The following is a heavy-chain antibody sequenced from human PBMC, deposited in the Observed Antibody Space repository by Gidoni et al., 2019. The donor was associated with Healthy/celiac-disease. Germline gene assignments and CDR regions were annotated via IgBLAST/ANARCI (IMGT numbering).Heavy chain of an antibody. CDR2: INPNRGGT. D-gene: IGHD3-16*01. CDR3: ARVQLGGFDY. CDR1: GYTFTGYY. J-gene: IGHJ4*02. V-gene: IGHV1-2*06. Sequence: QVQLVQSGAEVKKPGASVKVSCKASGYTFTGYYLHWVRPAPGQGLEWMGRINPNRGGTNYAQKFQGRVTMPRDTSISTAYMELSRLRSDDTAVYYCARVQLGGFDYWGQGTLVTVSS.